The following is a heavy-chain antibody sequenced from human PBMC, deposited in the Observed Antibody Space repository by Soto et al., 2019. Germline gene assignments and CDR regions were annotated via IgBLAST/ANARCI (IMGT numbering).Heavy chain of an antibody. D-gene: IGHD3-10*01. CDR1: GFTFSSYA. CDR2: ISYDGSNR. J-gene: IGHJ4*02. CDR3: ARARITTGGLDY. Sequence: QVQLVESGGGVVQPGRSLRLSCAASGFTFSSYAMHWVRQAPGKGLEWVAVISYDGSNRYYADSVKGRFTIPRDNSKNTLYLQMNSLRAEDTAVYYCARARITTGGLDYRGQGTLVTVSS. V-gene: IGHV3-30-3*01.